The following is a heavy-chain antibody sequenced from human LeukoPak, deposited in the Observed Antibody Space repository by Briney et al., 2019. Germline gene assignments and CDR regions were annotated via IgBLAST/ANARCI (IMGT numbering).Heavy chain of an antibody. CDR2: INHSGST. CDR1: GGSFSGYY. V-gene: IGHV4-34*01. D-gene: IGHD3-10*01. Sequence: SETLSLTCAVYGGSFSGYYWSWIRQPPGKGLEWIGEINHSGSTNYNPSLKSRVTISVDTSKNQFSLKLSSVTAADTAVYYCARGLRWFGELGNWFDPWGQGTLVTVSS. J-gene: IGHJ5*02. CDR3: ARGLRWFGELGNWFDP.